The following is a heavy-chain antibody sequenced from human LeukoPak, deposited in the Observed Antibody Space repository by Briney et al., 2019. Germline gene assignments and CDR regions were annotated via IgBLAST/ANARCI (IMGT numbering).Heavy chain of an antibody. D-gene: IGHD2-2*01. V-gene: IGHV3-15*01. CDR3: TVSTGWALPVLDN. CDR2: IKSKADGATA. J-gene: IGHJ4*02. CDR1: GFTFSNTW. Sequence: PRGSLRLSCAASGFTFSNTWMTWVRQAPGKGLEWIGRIKSKADGATADFAAPVKGRFTIPRDDPKKTLYLQMNGLRTEVTAVYYCTVSTGWALPVLDNWGQGTLVTVSS.